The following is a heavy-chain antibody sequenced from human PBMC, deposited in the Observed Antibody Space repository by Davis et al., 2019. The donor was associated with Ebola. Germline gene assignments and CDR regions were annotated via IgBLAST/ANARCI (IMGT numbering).Heavy chain of an antibody. J-gene: IGHJ6*02. CDR3: ARDREDIVVVPAAYGMDV. D-gene: IGHD2-2*01. CDR1: GFTFSSYS. V-gene: IGHV3-21*01. Sequence: GESLKISSAASGFTFSSYSINWVRQAPGKGLEWVSSISTSSTYIYYADSVKGRFTISRDNAKNSLYLQMNSLRAEDTAVYYCARDREDIVVVPAAYGMDVWGQGTTVTVSS. CDR2: ISTSSTYI.